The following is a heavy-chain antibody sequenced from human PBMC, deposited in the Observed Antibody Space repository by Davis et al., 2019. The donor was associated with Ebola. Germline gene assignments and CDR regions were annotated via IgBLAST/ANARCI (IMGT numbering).Heavy chain of an antibody. CDR2: LWSGGLNK. V-gene: IGHV3-23*03. J-gene: IGHJ4*02. Sequence: GGSLRLSCAASGFTFSNAWMNWVRQAPGKGPEWVSGLWSGGLNKYYADSVKGRFTTFRDNPKNTLYLQMNSLRADDTAVYYCAKQRGVGAIDYDYWGRGTVVTVSS. D-gene: IGHD1-26*01. CDR1: GFTFSNAW. CDR3: AKQRGVGAIDYDY.